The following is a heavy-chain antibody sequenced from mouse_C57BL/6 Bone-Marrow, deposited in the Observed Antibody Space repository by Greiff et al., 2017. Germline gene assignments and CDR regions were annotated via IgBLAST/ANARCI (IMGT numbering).Heavy chain of an antibody. Sequence: VQLQQPGAELVKPGASVKLSCKASGYTFTSYWMQWVKQRPGQGLEWIGEIDPSDSYTNYNQKFKGKATFTVDTSSSTAYMQLSSLTSEDSAVYYCARWGDYDYWGQGTTLTVSS. CDR2: IDPSDSYT. D-gene: IGHD2-4*01. CDR1: GYTFTSYW. CDR3: ARWGDYDY. J-gene: IGHJ2*01. V-gene: IGHV1-50*01.